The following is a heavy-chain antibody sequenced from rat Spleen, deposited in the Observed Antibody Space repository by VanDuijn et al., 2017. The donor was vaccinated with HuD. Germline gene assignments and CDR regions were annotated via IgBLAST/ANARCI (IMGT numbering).Heavy chain of an antibody. CDR1: GYSITSNY. J-gene: IGHJ2*01. CDR2: IDFSGST. CDR3: ARYRDTYGHVGIFDY. V-gene: IGHV3-1*01. D-gene: IGHD2-5*01. Sequence: EVQFQESGPGLVKPSQSLSLKCSVTGYSITSNYWVWIRKFPGNKMEWMGYIDFSGSTGYNPSLKARISITRDLSKNQFFLQLNSASTEDTAIYYCARYRDTYGHVGIFDYWGQGVRVTVSP.